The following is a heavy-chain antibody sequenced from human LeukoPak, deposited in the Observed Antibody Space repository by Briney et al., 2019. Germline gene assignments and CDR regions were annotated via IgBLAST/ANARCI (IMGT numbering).Heavy chain of an antibody. D-gene: IGHD3-10*01. CDR2: MNPNSGNT. Sequence: ASVKVSCKASGYTFTSYDINWVPQATGQGLEWMGWMNPNSGNTGYAQKFQGRVTMTRNTSISTAYMELSSLRSEDTALYYCARGRTRNGAEYGSGSYYNGLFDYWGQGTLVTVSS. V-gene: IGHV1-8*01. J-gene: IGHJ4*02. CDR1: GYTFTSYD. CDR3: ARGRTRNGAEYGSGSYYNGLFDY.